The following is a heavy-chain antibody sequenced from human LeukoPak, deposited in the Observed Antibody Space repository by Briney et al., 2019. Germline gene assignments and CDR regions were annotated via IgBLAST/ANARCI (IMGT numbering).Heavy chain of an antibody. CDR2: IKQDGSEK. Sequence: TGGSLRLSCAASGFTFSSYWMSGVRQAPGKGLEWVANIKQDGSEKYYVDSVKGRFTISRDNAKNSLYLQMNSLRAEDTAVYYCARDISSSWYVDLNWFDPWGQGTLVTVSS. V-gene: IGHV3-7*01. D-gene: IGHD6-13*01. CDR1: GFTFSSYW. J-gene: IGHJ5*02. CDR3: ARDISSSWYVDLNWFDP.